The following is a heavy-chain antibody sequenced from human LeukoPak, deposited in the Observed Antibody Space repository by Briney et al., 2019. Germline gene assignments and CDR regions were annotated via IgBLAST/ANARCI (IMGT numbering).Heavy chain of an antibody. J-gene: IGHJ6*02. CDR2: IYPGDPDT. CDR3: ARQNGHGYLGQYYYYGMDV. Sequence: GESLKISCKGSGYSFTSYWIGWVRQMPGKGLEWMGIIYPGDPDTRYSPSFQGQVTISADKSISTAYLQWSSLKASDTAMYYCARQNGHGYLGQYYYYGMDVWGQGTTVTVSS. CDR1: GYSFTSYW. D-gene: IGHD7-27*01. V-gene: IGHV5-51*01.